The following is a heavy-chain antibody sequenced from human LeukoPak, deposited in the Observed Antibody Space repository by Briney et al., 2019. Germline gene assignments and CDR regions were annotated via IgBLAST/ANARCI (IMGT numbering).Heavy chain of an antibody. J-gene: IGHJ5*02. D-gene: IGHD6-13*01. CDR1: GYTFTRYY. CDR2: INPNSGGT. V-gene: IGHV1-2*02. Sequence: ASVKVSCKASGYTFTRYYMHWVRQAPGQGLEGMGWINPNSGGTNYAQKFQGRVTMTRDTSLSTAYMELSRLRSDDTAVYYCARQAGPSSSWENWFDPWGQGTLVTVSS. CDR3: ARQAGPSSSWENWFDP.